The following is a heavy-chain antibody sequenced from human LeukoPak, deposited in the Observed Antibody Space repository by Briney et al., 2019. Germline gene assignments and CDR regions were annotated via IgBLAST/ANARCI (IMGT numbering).Heavy chain of an antibody. Sequence: GRSLRLSCAASGFTFSSYGMHWVRQAPGKGLEWGSVISYDGSSEYYADSVKGRFTISRDNSKNTLYLHMNSLRAEDTAIYYCAKGASGYYTDPFDIWGQGTMVTVSS. V-gene: IGHV3-30*18. J-gene: IGHJ3*02. D-gene: IGHD3-22*01. CDR1: GFTFSSYG. CDR3: AKGASGYYTDPFDI. CDR2: ISYDGSSE.